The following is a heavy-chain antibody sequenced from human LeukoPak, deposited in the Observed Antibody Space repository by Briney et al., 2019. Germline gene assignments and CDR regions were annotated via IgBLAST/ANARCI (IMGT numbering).Heavy chain of an antibody. CDR2: ISSNGGST. D-gene: IGHD7-27*01. Sequence: RGSLRLSCAASGFTFSSYAMHWVRQAPGKGLEYVSAISSNGGSTYYANFVKGRFTISRDNAKNSLYLQMNSLRAEDTAVYYCARAWGYYYYMDVWGKGTTVTISS. CDR3: ARAWGYYYYMDV. CDR1: GFTFSSYA. V-gene: IGHV3-64*01. J-gene: IGHJ6*03.